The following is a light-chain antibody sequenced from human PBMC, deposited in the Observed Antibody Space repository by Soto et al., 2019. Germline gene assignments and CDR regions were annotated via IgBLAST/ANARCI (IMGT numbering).Light chain of an antibody. V-gene: IGKV3-20*01. CDR3: QQYGSSPYT. J-gene: IGKJ2*01. CDR1: QTISSSY. CDR2: GAS. Sequence: EIVLTQSPGTLSLSPGERATLSCRASQTISSSYLAWYQQKPGQAPRLLIYGASSRAPDIPDGFSGSGSGTDFTLTISRLEREDFAVYYCQQYGSSPYTFGQGTKLEIK.